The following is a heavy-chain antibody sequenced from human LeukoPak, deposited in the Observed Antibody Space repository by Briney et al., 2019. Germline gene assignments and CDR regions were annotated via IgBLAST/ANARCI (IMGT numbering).Heavy chain of an antibody. CDR3: ARNIAAAGTGYYYGMDV. CDR1: GYTFTGYY. J-gene: IGHJ6*02. V-gene: IGHV1-2*02. D-gene: IGHD6-13*01. Sequence: ASVKVSCKASGYTFTGYYMHWVRQASGQGLEWMGWINPNSGGTNYAQKFQGRVTMTRDTSISTAYMELSRLRSDDTAVYYCARNIAAAGTGYYYGMDVWGQGTTVTVSS. CDR2: INPNSGGT.